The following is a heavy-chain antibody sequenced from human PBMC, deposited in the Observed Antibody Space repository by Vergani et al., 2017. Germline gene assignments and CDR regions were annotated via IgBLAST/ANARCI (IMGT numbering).Heavy chain of an antibody. CDR2: IWYDGSNK. Sequence: QVQLVESGGGVVQPGRSLRLSCAASGFTFSSYGMHWVRQAPGKGLEWVAVIWYDGSNKYYADSVKGRFTISRDNSKNTLYLQMNSLRAEDTAVYYCARDGAVQRRYYYYGTDVWGQGTTVTVSS. CDR3: ARDGAVQRRYYYYGTDV. J-gene: IGHJ6*02. V-gene: IGHV3-33*01. CDR1: GFTFSSYG. D-gene: IGHD3-16*01.